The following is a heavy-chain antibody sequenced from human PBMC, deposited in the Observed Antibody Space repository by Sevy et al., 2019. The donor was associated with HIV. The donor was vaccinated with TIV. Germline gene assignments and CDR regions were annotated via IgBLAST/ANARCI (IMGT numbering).Heavy chain of an antibody. D-gene: IGHD6-19*01. J-gene: IGHJ4*02. Sequence: GGSLRLSCSTFGFTFSNYGMHWVRQAPGRGLEWVAAIFFDGNYQYYADSVKGRVTISRNNSKNTLYLQMSSLRADDTAMYYCARESGSGWYVDSWGRGTLVTVSS. CDR3: ARESGSGWYVDS. CDR1: GFTFSNYG. V-gene: IGHV3-33*08. CDR2: IFFDGNYQ.